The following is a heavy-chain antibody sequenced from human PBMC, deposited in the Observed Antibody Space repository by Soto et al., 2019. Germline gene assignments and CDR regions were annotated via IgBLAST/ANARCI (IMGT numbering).Heavy chain of an antibody. CDR1: GCSIRSGGYY. CDR3: ARDRLMATAGTARHYFGLDV. Sequence: PXETLSLTCTVSGCSIRSGGYYWSWVRQNPRRGLEWIGNIYYSGNTYYNPSLKSRLTISVDTSKNQFSLNLSSVTAADTAVYYCARDRLMATAGTARHYFGLDVWGQGNTVTVSS. J-gene: IGHJ6*02. CDR2: IYYSGNT. V-gene: IGHV4-31*03. D-gene: IGHD5-18*01.